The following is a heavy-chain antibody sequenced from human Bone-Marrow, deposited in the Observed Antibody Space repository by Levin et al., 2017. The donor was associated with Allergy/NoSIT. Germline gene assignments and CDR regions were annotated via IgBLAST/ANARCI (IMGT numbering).Heavy chain of an antibody. V-gene: IGHV3-73*01. CDR2: VTSKADSQAT. CDR1: GFTFSGSA. Sequence: PGGSLRLSCAASGFTFSGSAVYWVRQAPGKGLEWVGRVTSKADSQATTYAASVTGRVIISGDDSKDMAYLQMNSVESEDTAVYYCIRRNWDSSCLSPFHRWGQGTLVIVSS. CDR3: IRRNWDSSCLSPFHR. J-gene: IGHJ1*01. D-gene: IGHD6-19*01.